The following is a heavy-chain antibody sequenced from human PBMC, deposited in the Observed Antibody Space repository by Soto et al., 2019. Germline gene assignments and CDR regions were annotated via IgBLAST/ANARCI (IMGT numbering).Heavy chain of an antibody. CDR3: ARYSGYEGLRFDP. D-gene: IGHD5-12*01. V-gene: IGHV4-30-4*01. Sequence: SETLSLTCAVSGGSISTSNWWSWIRQPPGKGLEWIGYIYYSGSTYYNPSLKSRVTISVDTSKNQFSLKLSSVTAADTAVYYCARYSGYEGLRFDPWGQGTLVTVSS. J-gene: IGHJ5*02. CDR2: IYYSGST. CDR1: GGSISTSNW.